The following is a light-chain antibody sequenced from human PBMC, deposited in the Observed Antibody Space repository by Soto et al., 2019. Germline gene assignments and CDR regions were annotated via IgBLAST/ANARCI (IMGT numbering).Light chain of an antibody. J-gene: IGKJ5*01. CDR3: QQYNNWPIT. V-gene: IGKV3-15*01. Sequence: IVMTQSPVLLSVSPGQGVTLPCRASESVGSNLAWHQQKVGQAPRLVIYAASTRATGIPDRFSGSGSGTECTLTISSLQSEDVAVYYCQQYNNWPITLGQGTRLEIK. CDR1: ESVGSN. CDR2: AAS.